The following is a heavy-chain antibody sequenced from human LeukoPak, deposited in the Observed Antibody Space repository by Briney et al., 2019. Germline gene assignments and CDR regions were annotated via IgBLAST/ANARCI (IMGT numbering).Heavy chain of an antibody. CDR1: GFTFSDYY. CDR3: ARDPGYRGESGWFDP. CDR2: ISSSGSTI. J-gene: IGHJ5*02. D-gene: IGHD5-18*01. Sequence: TGGSLRLSCAASGFTFSDYYMSWIRQAPGKGLEWVSYISSSGSTIYYADSVKGRFTISRDNAKNLLYLDMNSLRAEDTAVYYCARDPGYRGESGWFDPWGQGTLVTVSS. V-gene: IGHV3-11*04.